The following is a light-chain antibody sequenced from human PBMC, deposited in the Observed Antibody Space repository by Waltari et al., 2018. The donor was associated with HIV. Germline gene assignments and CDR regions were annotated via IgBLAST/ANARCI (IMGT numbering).Light chain of an antibody. V-gene: IGLV1-51*01. Sequence: QSVLTQPPSVSAAPGQKVTISCSGSSSDIGSYSVSWYQQFPGTAPGRLIFATCKRPSGIPDRFSASKSGTSATLDITGLQTGDEADYYCATWDNSLSIGVFGGGTKLTVL. J-gene: IGLJ3*02. CDR1: SSDIGSYS. CDR3: ATWDNSLSIGV. CDR2: ATC.